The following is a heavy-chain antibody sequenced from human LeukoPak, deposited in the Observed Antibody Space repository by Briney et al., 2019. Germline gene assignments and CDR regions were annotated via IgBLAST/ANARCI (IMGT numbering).Heavy chain of an antibody. CDR2: ISGSGGSR. Sequence: PGGSLRLSCAASGFTFSSYAMSWVRQAPGKGLEWVSVISGSGGSRYYADSVKGRFTISRDNSKNTLYLQMNSLRAEDTAVYYCATRGYCSGTTCYAPQPWGQGTLVTVSS. D-gene: IGHD2-2*01. J-gene: IGHJ5*02. CDR3: ATRGYCSGTTCYAPQP. V-gene: IGHV3-23*01. CDR1: GFTFSSYA.